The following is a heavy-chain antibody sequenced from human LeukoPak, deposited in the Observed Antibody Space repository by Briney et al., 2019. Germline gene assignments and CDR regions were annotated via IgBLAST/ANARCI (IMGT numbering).Heavy chain of an antibody. CDR3: ASHSSGYYYNWYFDL. Sequence: SETLSLTCTVSGCSISSYYWSWIRQPPGKGLEWIGYIYYSGSTNYNPSLKSRVTISVDTSKNQVSLKLSSVTAADTAVYYCASHSSGYYYNWYFDLWGRGTLVTVSS. J-gene: IGHJ2*01. V-gene: IGHV4-59*01. D-gene: IGHD3-22*01. CDR2: IYYSGST. CDR1: GCSISSYY.